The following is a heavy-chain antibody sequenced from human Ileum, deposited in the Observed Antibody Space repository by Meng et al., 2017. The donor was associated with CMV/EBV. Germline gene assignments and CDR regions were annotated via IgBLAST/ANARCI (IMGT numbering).Heavy chain of an antibody. CDR3: ARGYDFWSGYYTPRTYYYGMDV. J-gene: IGHJ6*02. CDR1: GYTFTSYG. CDR2: ISAYNGNT. V-gene: IGHV1-18*01. D-gene: IGHD3-3*01. Sequence: ASVKVSCKASGYTFTSYGISWVRQAPGQGLEWMGWISAYNGNTNYAQKLQGRVTMTTDTSTSTAYMELRSLRSDDTAVYYCARGYDFWSGYYTPRTYYYGMDVWGQGTTVTVSS.